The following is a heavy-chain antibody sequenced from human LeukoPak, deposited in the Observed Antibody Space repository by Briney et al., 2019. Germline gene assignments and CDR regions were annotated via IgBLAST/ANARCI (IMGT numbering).Heavy chain of an antibody. J-gene: IGHJ4*02. CDR2: ISGSGGST. V-gene: IGHV3-23*01. D-gene: IGHD3-16*02. CDR3: AKSYDYVSGSYHALDY. CDR1: GFTFSSYA. Sequence: GGSLRLSCAASGFTFSSYAMSWVRQAPGKGLEWVSAISGSGGSTYYADSVKGRFTIYRDNSKNPLYLQMNSLRAEDTAVYYCAKSYDYVSGSYHALDYWGQGTLVTVSS.